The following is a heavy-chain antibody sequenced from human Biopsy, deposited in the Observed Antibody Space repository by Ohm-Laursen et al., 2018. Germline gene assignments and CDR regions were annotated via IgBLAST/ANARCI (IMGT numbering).Heavy chain of an antibody. CDR3: ARGPRGLVVITTTALYFDY. CDR2: INPTNDNT. CDR1: GYTFTSYY. Sequence: ASVKVSCKASGYTFTSYYLHWVRQAPGQGLEWMGSINPTNDNTAYAQKFQARITMTKDTSTSTAYMDLSSLTFDDSAVYYCARGPRGLVVITTTALYFDYWSQGNLVTVSS. D-gene: IGHD3-22*01. V-gene: IGHV1-46*01. J-gene: IGHJ4*02.